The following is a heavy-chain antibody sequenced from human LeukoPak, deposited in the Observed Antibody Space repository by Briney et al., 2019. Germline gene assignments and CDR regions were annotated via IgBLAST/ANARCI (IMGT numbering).Heavy chain of an antibody. Sequence: GGPLRLPWAASGFILSDYGMHGVGKAPGKGWEGLAVIWNNGNNRYADSVRCRFTISRDDSKNTLYLQMDSLRAEDTAVYYCARDSVGVPTDFDYWGQGTLVTVSS. J-gene: IGHJ4*02. CDR3: ARDSVGVPTDFDY. D-gene: IGHD1-26*01. CDR1: GFILSDYG. CDR2: IWNNGNNR. V-gene: IGHV3-33*01.